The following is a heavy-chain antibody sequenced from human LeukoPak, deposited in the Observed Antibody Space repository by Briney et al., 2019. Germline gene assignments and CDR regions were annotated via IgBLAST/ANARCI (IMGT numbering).Heavy chain of an antibody. D-gene: IGHD6-19*01. V-gene: IGHV4-39*01. CDR1: GGSISSAGSY. Sequence: SETLSLTCAVSGGSISSAGSYWGWIRQPPGKGLEWIGSILYSGRTSYNPSLMSQVTIAADTSRNQFSLRLSSGTDADTGVYYCAGYRSGTMFDSWGQGTLVTVSS. CDR2: ILYSGRT. CDR3: AGYRSGTMFDS. J-gene: IGHJ4*02.